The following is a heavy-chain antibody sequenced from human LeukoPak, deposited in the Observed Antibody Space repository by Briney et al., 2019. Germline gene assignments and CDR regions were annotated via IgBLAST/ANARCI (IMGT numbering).Heavy chain of an antibody. CDR3: AREVIVATGGYYGMDV. D-gene: IGHD5-12*01. Sequence: GGSLRLSCAASGFTFSSYGMHWVRQAPGKGLEWVAVIWYDGSNKYYADSVKGRFTISRDNSKNTLYLQMNSLRAEDTAVYYCAREVIVATGGYYGMDVWGKGTTVTVPS. J-gene: IGHJ6*04. V-gene: IGHV3-33*01. CDR2: IWYDGSNK. CDR1: GFTFSSYG.